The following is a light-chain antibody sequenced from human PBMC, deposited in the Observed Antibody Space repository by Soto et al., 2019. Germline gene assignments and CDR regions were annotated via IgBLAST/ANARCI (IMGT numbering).Light chain of an antibody. J-gene: IGKJ1*01. CDR2: DAS. CDR1: QSISSW. CDR3: QQYNRYPTRWT. V-gene: IGKV1-5*01. Sequence: IKRTQSPATLSGSVGDRVTITCRAIQSISSWLACYQHKPGKAPKLLIYDASSLESGVPSRFSGSGSGTEFTLNISSLQPDDFATYYCQQYNRYPTRWTFGQGTKVDI.